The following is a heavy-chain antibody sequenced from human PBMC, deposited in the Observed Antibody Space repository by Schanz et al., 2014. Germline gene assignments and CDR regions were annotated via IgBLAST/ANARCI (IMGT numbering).Heavy chain of an antibody. D-gene: IGHD1-1*01. CDR1: GFPFSDYF. V-gene: IGHV3-11*04. CDR2: IGNGGVTI. Sequence: AQLVDSGGGLVKPGGSLRLSCTASGFPFSDYFMAWTRQPPGRGLEWVSYIGNGGVTIYYADSVKGRFTISRDNAKNSLYLEMNSLRAEDTALYYCARDRRNADLDYWGQGTLVTVSS. CDR3: ARDRRNADLDY. J-gene: IGHJ4*02.